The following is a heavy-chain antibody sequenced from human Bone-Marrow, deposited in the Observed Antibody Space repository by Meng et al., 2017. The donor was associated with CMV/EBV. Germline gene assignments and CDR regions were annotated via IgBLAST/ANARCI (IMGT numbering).Heavy chain of an antibody. CDR2: ISYDGSNK. J-gene: IGHJ4*02. Sequence: GESLKISCAASGFTFSSYAMHWVRQAPGKGLEWVAVISYDGSNKYYADSVKGRFTISRDNSKNTLYLQRNSLRAEDTAVYYCARDARPKDIVVEGGAHFDYWGQGTLVTVSS. CDR1: GFTFSSYA. D-gene: IGHD2-2*01. V-gene: IGHV3-30-3*01. CDR3: ARDARPKDIVVEGGAHFDY.